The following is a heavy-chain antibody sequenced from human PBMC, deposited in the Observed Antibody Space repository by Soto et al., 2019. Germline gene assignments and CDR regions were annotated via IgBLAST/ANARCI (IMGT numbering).Heavy chain of an antibody. CDR2: ISGSGGST. Sequence: GGSLRLSCTASGFSFSDYDMHWVRQAPGKGLEWVSAISGSGGSTYYADSVKGRFTISRDNSKNTLYLQMNSLRAEDTAVYYCAKAGPDSSGWYYFDYWGQGTLVTVSS. J-gene: IGHJ4*02. V-gene: IGHV3-23*01. CDR3: AKAGPDSSGWYYFDY. CDR1: GFSFSDYD. D-gene: IGHD6-19*01.